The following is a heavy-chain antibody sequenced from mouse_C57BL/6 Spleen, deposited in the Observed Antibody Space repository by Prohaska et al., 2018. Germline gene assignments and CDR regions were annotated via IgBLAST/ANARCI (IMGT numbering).Heavy chain of an antibody. J-gene: IGHJ4*01. CDR2: IDPSDSYT. Sequence: QLQQPGAELVMPGASVKLSCKASGYTFTSYWMHWVKQRPGQGLEWIGEIDPSDSYTNYNQKFKGKATLTVDKSSSTAYMQLSSLTSEDSAVYYCARTVVANYAMDYWGQGNSVTVSS. CDR3: ARTVVANYAMDY. CDR1: GYTFTSYW. V-gene: IGHV1-69*01. D-gene: IGHD1-1*01.